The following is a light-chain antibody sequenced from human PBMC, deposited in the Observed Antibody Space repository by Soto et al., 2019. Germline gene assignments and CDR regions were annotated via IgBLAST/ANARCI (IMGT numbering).Light chain of an antibody. CDR3: LQDNTYPYT. Sequence: AIQMTQSPSSLSASVGDRVTITCRASQDIRNDLGWYQQKPGKAPKLLIYAASRLQSGVPSKFSGSGSGTDFSLTVSSLQPEDCATYYCLQDNTYPYTFGQGTKLEIK. CDR2: AAS. J-gene: IGKJ2*01. V-gene: IGKV1-6*01. CDR1: QDIRND.